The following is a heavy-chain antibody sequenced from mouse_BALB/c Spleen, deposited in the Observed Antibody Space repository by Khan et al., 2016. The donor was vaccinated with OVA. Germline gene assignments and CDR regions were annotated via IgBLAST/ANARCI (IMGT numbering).Heavy chain of an antibody. V-gene: IGHV9-3-1*01. CDR3: ARPPYFSYVMDN. CDR2: INTYTGEP. J-gene: IGHJ4*01. Sequence: QIQLVQSGPELKKPGETVKISCKSSGHTFTKYGMNWVKQAPGKGLKWMGWINTYTGEPTYADDFNGRFAFSLEASASTAYLQINNLKNEDTATYFCARPPYFSYVMDNWGQGTSVIGSS. CDR1: GHTFTKYG. D-gene: IGHD2-10*01.